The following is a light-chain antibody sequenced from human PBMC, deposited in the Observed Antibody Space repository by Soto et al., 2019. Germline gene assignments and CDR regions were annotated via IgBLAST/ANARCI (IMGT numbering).Light chain of an antibody. V-gene: IGKV1-5*01. CDR1: QSISSW. J-gene: IGKJ4*01. Sequence: DIQMTQSPSTLSASVGDRVTITCRASQSISSWLAWYQQKPGKAPQLLIYDASSLQSGVPSRFSGSGSGTEFTLTISSPQPDDFATYYCQQYNSFSITFGGGTKVEIK. CDR3: QQYNSFSIT. CDR2: DAS.